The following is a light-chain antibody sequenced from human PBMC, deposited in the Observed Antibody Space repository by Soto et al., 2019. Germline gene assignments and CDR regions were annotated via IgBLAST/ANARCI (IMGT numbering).Light chain of an antibody. CDR2: EVS. J-gene: IGLJ1*01. V-gene: IGLV2-14*01. CDR3: SSYTSSSTYV. CDR1: SSDVGGYNY. Sequence: QSALTQPASVSGSPGQSITMSCTGTSSDVGGYNYVSWYQQHPGKAPKLMLYEVSNRPSGVSNRFSGYKSGNTASLTISGLQAEDEADYYCSSYTSSSTYVFGTGTKLTVL.